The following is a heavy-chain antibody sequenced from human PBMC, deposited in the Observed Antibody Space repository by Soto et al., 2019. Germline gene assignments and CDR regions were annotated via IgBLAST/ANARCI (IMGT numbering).Heavy chain of an antibody. V-gene: IGHV3-23*01. CDR2: ISGSGDSA. CDR3: GRERRGSGWSVCDF. Sequence: PGGSLRLSCTASGFNLRDQALSWVRQAPGGGLEWVSGISGSGDSARYADSVKGRFTISRDNSSDTLYLHMNSLRVDDTAVYYCGRERRGSGWSVCDFWGQGDLVTVSS. J-gene: IGHJ4*02. D-gene: IGHD6-19*01. CDR1: GFNLRDQA.